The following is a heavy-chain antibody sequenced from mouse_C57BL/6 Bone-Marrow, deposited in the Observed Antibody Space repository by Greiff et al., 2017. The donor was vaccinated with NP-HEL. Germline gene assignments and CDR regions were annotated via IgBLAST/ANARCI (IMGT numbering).Heavy chain of an antibody. CDR2: IDPETGGT. D-gene: IGHD2-1*01. Sequence: QVQLHQSGAELVRPGASVTLSCKASGYTFTDYEMHWVKQTPVHGLEWIGAIDPETGGTAYNQKFKGKAILTADKSSSTAYMELRSLTSEDSAVYYCTRLRGYYGNYDYWGQGTLVTVSA. V-gene: IGHV1-15*01. CDR3: TRLRGYYGNYDY. CDR1: GYTFTDYE. J-gene: IGHJ3*01.